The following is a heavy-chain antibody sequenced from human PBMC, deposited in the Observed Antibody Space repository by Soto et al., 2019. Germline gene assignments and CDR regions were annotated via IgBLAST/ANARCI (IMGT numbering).Heavy chain of an antibody. J-gene: IGHJ6*02. CDR3: AKDFGSTPVGRYYGMDV. V-gene: IGHV3-23*01. Sequence: GGSLRLSCAASGFTFSSYAMSWVRQAPGKGLEWVSAISGSGGSTYYADSVKGRFTISRDNSKNTLYLQMNSLRAEDTAVYYCAKDFGSTPVGRYYGMDVWGQGTTVTVSS. D-gene: IGHD2-2*01. CDR1: GFTFSSYA. CDR2: ISGSGGST.